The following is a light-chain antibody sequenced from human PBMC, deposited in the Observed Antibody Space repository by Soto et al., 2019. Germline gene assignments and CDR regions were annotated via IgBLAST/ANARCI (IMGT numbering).Light chain of an antibody. CDR3: LLYYGSPQPNWV. CDR1: TGPVTSGYY. Sequence: QAVVTQEPSLTVSPGGTVTLTCASSTGPVTSGYYPNWFQQKPGQAPRPLIYSTTNEHSWTPARFSGSLLGGKAALTLSGVLPEDEAEYYCLLYYGSPQPNWVFGGATKVTVL. V-gene: IGLV7-43*01. J-gene: IGLJ3*02. CDR2: STT.